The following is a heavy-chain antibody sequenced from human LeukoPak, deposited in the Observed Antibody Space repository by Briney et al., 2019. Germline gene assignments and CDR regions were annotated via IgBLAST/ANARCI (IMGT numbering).Heavy chain of an antibody. D-gene: IGHD6-13*01. J-gene: IGHJ4*02. CDR1: GFTFGDYA. V-gene: IGHV3-23*01. CDR2: ISGSGGST. Sequence: GGSLRLSCTASGFTFGDYAMSWVRQAPGKGLEWVSAISGSGGSTYYADSVKGRFTISRDNSKNTLYLQMNGLRAEDTAVYYCAKDLGYSSSWYYFDYWGQGTLVTVSS. CDR3: AKDLGYSSSWYYFDY.